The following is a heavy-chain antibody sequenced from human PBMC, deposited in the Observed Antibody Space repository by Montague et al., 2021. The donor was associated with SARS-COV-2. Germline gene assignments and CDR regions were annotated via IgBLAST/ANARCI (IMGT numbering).Heavy chain of an antibody. V-gene: IGHV3-30-3*01. CDR1: GFTFSSYA. CDR2: ISYDGSNK. Sequence: SLRLSCAASGFTFSSYAMHWVRQAPGKGLEWVAVISYDGSNKYYADSVKGRFTISRDNPKNTLYLQMNSLRAEDTAVYYCARELTYYGMDVWGQGTTVTVSS. D-gene: IGHD2-21*02. CDR3: ARELTYYGMDV. J-gene: IGHJ6*02.